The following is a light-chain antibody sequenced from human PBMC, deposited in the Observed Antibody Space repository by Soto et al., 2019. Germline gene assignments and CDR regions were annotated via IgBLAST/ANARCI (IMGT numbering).Light chain of an antibody. CDR1: QSISSY. CDR3: QQSYGTPFT. Sequence: DIQMTQSPSSLSASVGDRVTITCRASQSISSYLNWYQQKPGKDPKLLIYAASSLQSGVPSRFSGSGSGTDFTLTISSLQPEDFATYYCQQSYGTPFTFGPGTKVDIK. CDR2: AAS. J-gene: IGKJ3*01. V-gene: IGKV1-39*01.